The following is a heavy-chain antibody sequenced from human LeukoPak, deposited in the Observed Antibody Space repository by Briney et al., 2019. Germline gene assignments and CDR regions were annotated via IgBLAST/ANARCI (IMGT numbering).Heavy chain of an antibody. J-gene: IGHJ4*02. CDR3: ARRGGYSGYGPFDY. CDR1: GGSISSSSYY. CDR2: IYYSGST. D-gene: IGHD5-12*01. Sequence: SETLSLTCTVSGGSISSSSYYGGWIRQPPGKGLEWIGSIYYSGSTYYNPSLKSRVTMSVDTSKNQFSLKLSSVIAADTAVYYCARRGGYSGYGPFDYWGQGTLVTVSS. V-gene: IGHV4-39*01.